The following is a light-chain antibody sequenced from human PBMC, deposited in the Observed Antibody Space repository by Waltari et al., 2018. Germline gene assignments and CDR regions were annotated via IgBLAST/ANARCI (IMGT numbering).Light chain of an antibody. V-gene: IGLV1-47*01. CDR1: RSNIGSNY. CDR2: RNN. Sequence: QSVLTQPPSASGTPGQRVTISCSGSRSNIGSNYVSWYQQLPGTAPKLLIYRNNQRPSGVPDRFSGSKSGTSASLAISGLRSEDEADYYCAAWDDSLSGSWVFGGGTKLTVL. CDR3: AAWDDSLSGSWV. J-gene: IGLJ3*02.